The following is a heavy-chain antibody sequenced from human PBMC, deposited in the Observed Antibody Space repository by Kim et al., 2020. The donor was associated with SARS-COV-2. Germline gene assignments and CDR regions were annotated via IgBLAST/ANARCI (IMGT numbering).Heavy chain of an antibody. CDR3: ARPVATTNFDY. V-gene: IGHV3-74*01. CDR2: INSDGSST. D-gene: IGHD5-12*01. Sequence: GGSLRLSCAASGFTFSSYWMHWVRQAPGKGLVWVSRINSDGSSTSYADSVKGRFTISRDNAKNTLYLQMNSLRAEDTAVYYCARPVATTNFDYWGQGTLVTVSS. J-gene: IGHJ4*02. CDR1: GFTFSSYW.